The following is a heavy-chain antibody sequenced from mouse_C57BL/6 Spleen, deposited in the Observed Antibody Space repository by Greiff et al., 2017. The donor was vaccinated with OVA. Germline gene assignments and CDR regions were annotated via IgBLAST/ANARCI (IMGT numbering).Heavy chain of an antibody. D-gene: IGHD2-5*01. J-gene: IGHJ3*01. Sequence: DVKLVESGGGLVKPGGSLKLSCAASGFTFSSYAMSWVRQTPEKRLEWVATISDGGSYTYYPDNVKGRFTISRDNAKNNLYLQMSHLKSEDTAMYYCARAYYSNYEAWFAYWGQGTLVTVSA. CDR1: GFTFSSYA. CDR3: ARAYYSNYEAWFAY. CDR2: ISDGGSYT. V-gene: IGHV5-4*03.